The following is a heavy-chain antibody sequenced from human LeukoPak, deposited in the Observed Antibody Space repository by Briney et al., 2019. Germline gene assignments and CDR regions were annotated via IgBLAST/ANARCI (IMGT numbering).Heavy chain of an antibody. J-gene: IGHJ4*02. CDR3: AKDTYYDILTGYWYDY. CDR2: ISWNSGSI. Sequence: PGRSLRLSCAASGFTFDDYAMHWVRQAPGKGLEWVSGISWNSGSIGYADSVKGRFTTSRDNAKNSLYLQMNSLRAENTALYYCAKDTYYDILTGYWYDYRGQGTLVTVSS. V-gene: IGHV3-9*01. D-gene: IGHD3-9*01. CDR1: GFTFDDYA.